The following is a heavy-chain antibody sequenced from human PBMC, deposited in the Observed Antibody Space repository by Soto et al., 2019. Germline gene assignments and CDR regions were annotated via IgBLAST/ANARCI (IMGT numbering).Heavy chain of an antibody. CDR1: GYTFTGYY. CDR3: ARSHENEGLYYYYGMDV. V-gene: IGHV1-2*04. Sequence: ASVKVSCKASGYTFTGYYMHWVRQAPGQGLEWMGWINPNSGGTNYAQKFQGWVTMTRDTSISTAYMELSRLRSDDTAVYYCARSHENEGLYYYYGMDVWGQGTTVTV. CDR2: INPNSGGT. J-gene: IGHJ6*02.